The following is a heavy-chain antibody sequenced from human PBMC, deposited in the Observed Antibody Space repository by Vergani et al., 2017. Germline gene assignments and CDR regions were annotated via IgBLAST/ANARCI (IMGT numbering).Heavy chain of an antibody. Sequence: QVQLEESGPGLVKPSETLSLTCTVSGGSFNTYSWSWIRQSPGKGLEWIGYINSTGSTNYNPSLNSRVTMSVDTSKNKFSLKLRSVTAADTAVYFCARVMYRDEASTGYRLEGMYIWGQGTTVTISS. CDR1: GGSFNTYS. CDR2: INSTGST. CDR3: ARVMYRDEASTGYRLEGMYI. J-gene: IGHJ6*02. V-gene: IGHV4-59*13. D-gene: IGHD3-9*01.